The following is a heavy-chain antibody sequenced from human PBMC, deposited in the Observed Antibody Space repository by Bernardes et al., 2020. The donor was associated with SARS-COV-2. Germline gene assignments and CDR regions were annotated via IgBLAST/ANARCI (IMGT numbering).Heavy chain of an antibody. D-gene: IGHD1-20*01. CDR2: ISASGGNT. CDR3: ARNYNLDH. Sequence: GGSLRLSCAGSGFTFNNFGMTWVRQAPGRGPEWVSSISASGGNTYYADSVKGRFTLSRDKSKNTLNLQMNSLRAEDTAIYYCARNYNLDHWGQGTLVTVSS. V-gene: IGHV3-23*01. CDR1: GFTFNNFG. J-gene: IGHJ4*02.